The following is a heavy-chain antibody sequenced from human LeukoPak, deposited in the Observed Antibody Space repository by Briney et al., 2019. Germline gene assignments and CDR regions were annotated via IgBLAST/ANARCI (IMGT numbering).Heavy chain of an antibody. V-gene: IGHV3-66*01. CDR3: ARDGIAVAGTFDY. CDR2: IYSGGST. CDR1: GFTVSSNY. J-gene: IGHJ4*02. Sequence: GGSLRLSCAASGFTVSSNYMSWVRQAPGKGLEGVSVIYSGGSTYYADSVKGRFTISRDNSKNTLYLQMNSLRAEDTAVYYCARDGIAVAGTFDYWGQGTLVTVSS. D-gene: IGHD6-19*01.